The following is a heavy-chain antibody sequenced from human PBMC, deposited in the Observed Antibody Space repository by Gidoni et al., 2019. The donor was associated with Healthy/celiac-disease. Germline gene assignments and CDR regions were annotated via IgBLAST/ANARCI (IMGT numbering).Heavy chain of an antibody. CDR2: ISWDGGST. CDR3: AKAEYDSSGYYSYFDY. D-gene: IGHD3-22*01. CDR1: GFTFDDYT. V-gene: IGHV3-43*01. J-gene: IGHJ4*02. Sequence: EVQLVESGGVVVQPGGSLRLSCAASGFTFDDYTMHWVRQAPGKGLEWVSLISWDGGSTYYADSVKGRFTISRDNSKNSLYLQMNSLRTEDTALYYCAKAEYDSSGYYSYFDYWGQGTLVTVSS.